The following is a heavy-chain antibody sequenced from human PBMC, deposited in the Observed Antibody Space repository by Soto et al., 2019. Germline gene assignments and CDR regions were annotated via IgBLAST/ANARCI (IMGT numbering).Heavy chain of an antibody. J-gene: IGHJ6*02. CDR2: IYPGDSDT. CDR3: ATPILRRGFYYGMDV. Sequence: ASLKISCQGPGYSFTRYWIGWERQKTEKGLEWMGIIYPGDSDTRYSPSFQGQVTISADKSISTAYLQWRSLKTSHTAKYYCATPILRRGFYYGMDVWGQGTTVTVSS. D-gene: IGHD3-9*01. V-gene: IGHV5-51*01. CDR1: GYSFTRYW.